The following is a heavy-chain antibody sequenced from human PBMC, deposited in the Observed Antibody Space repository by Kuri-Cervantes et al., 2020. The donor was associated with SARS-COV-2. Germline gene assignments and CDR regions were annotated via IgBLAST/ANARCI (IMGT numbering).Heavy chain of an antibody. Sequence: SVKVSCKASGGTFSSYAISWVRQAPGQGLEWMGGIIPIFGTANYAQKFQGRVTITADESTSTAYMELNSLRAEDTAIYYCARKIAAMDGQNWFDPWGLGTQVTVSS. CDR3: ARKIAAMDGQNWFDP. CDR1: GGTFSSYA. V-gene: IGHV1-69*13. CDR2: IIPIFGTA. J-gene: IGHJ5*02. D-gene: IGHD2-2*01.